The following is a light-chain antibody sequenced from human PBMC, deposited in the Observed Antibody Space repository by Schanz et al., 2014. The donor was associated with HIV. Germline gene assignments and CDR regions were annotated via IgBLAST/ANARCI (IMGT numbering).Light chain of an antibody. CDR3: CSYTTTSTDV. Sequence: QSALTQPASVSGSPGQSICISCTGTSGDVGSYNYVSWYQQHPGKAPKLMIYDVSNRPSGVSSRFSGSKSGNTASLTISGLQAEDEADYYCCSYTTTSTDVFGAGTKLTVL. V-gene: IGLV2-14*03. J-gene: IGLJ1*01. CDR2: DVS. CDR1: SGDVGSYNY.